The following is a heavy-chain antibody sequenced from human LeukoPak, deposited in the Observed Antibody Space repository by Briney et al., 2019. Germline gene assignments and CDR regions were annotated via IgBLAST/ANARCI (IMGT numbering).Heavy chain of an antibody. CDR2: ISYDGSNK. CDR3: AKGGGIAVAGTRYYYYYYMDV. Sequence: GGSLRLSCAASGFTFSSYGMHWVRQAPGKGLEWVAVISYDGSNKYYADSVKGRFTISRDNSKNTLYLQMNSLRAEDTAVYYCAKGGGIAVAGTRYYYYYYMDVWGKGTTVTVSS. CDR1: GFTFSSYG. D-gene: IGHD6-19*01. V-gene: IGHV3-30*18. J-gene: IGHJ6*03.